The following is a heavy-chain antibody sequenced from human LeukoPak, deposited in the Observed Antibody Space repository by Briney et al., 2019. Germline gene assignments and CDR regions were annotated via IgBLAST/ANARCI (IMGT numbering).Heavy chain of an antibody. Sequence: GSLRLSCAVSGITLSNYGMSWVRQAPGKGLQWGAGISDRGGSTDYADSVKGRFTISRDNSKNTLYLQMNSLRAEDTAVYFCAKRGVVIRAVIIVGFHKEAYYFDYWGQGALVTVSS. CDR3: AKRGVVIRAVIIVGFHKEAYYFDY. CDR1: GITLSNYG. V-gene: IGHV3-23*01. D-gene: IGHD3-10*01. CDR2: ISDRGGST. J-gene: IGHJ4*02.